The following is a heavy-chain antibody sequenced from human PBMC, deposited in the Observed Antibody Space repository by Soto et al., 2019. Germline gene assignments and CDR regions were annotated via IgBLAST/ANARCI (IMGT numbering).Heavy chain of an antibody. CDR1: GFSFSTYW. Sequence: EVQLVESGGGLVQPGGSLRLSCAASGFSFSTYWMAWVRQAPGKGLEWVANIDQVGGEKYYVDSVGGRFTSSRDNAKNSLNLQINSLRSEDSAIYYCARWGNWFDPWGQGTLVSVSS. J-gene: IGHJ5*02. CDR3: ARWGNWFDP. V-gene: IGHV3-7*05. D-gene: IGHD7-27*01. CDR2: IDQVGGEK.